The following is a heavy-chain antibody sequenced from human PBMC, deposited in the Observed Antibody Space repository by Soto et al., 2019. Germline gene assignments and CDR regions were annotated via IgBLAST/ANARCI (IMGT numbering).Heavy chain of an antibody. CDR3: GGCITGRTPLEFNYYYYMAV. CDR2: MNPNSGNT. D-gene: IGHD1-20*01. V-gene: IGHV1-8*01. J-gene: IGHJ6*03. CDR1: GYTFTSYD. Sequence: ASVKVSCKASGYTFTSYDINWVRQATGQGLEWMGWMNPNSGNTGYAQKFQGRVTMTRNTSISTAYMELSSLRSEDTAVYYCGGCITGRTPLEFNYYYYMAVGGKGTTVPVSS.